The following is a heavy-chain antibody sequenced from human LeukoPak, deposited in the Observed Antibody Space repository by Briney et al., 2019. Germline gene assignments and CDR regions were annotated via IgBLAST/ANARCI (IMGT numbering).Heavy chain of an antibody. CDR1: GFTFSNYW. V-gene: IGHV3-74*01. CDR2: INSDASVT. J-gene: IGHJ4*02. CDR3: ANPKYSSGWYAY. Sequence: GGSLRLSCAASGFTFSNYWMHWVRQTPGKGLVWVSRINSDASVTTYADSVKGRFTISRDNSKNTLYLQMNSLRAEDTAVYYCANPKYSSGWYAYWGQGTLVTVSS. D-gene: IGHD6-19*01.